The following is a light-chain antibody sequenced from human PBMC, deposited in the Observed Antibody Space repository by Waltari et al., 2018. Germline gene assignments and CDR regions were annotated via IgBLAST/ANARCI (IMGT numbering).Light chain of an antibody. CDR1: QSLVRSNGDTF. J-gene: IGKJ1*01. CDR3: MQSTFWPT. Sequence: VVMTQSPLSLPVPLGQPASISCRSSQSLVRSNGDTFLTWFQQRPGQSPSRLIYKVSNRDWRIPDKFSGSGSGTDFTLKISRVEAEDVGIYYCMQSTFWPTFGQGTKVEI. CDR2: KVS. V-gene: IGKV2-30*02.